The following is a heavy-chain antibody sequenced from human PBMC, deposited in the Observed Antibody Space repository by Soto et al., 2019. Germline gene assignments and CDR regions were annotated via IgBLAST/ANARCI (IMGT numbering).Heavy chain of an antibody. D-gene: IGHD3-22*01. CDR3: ARGGYFDSSNYLAY. V-gene: IGHV1-69*05. J-gene: IGHJ4*02. CDR2: IIPIFNST. CDR1: GSRFSNYV. Sequence: ASVKVSCKVSGSRFSNYVISWVRQAPGHGLEWLGRIIPIFNSTKYAQNFQGRVIIDRDTSASTAYMELSSLRSEDTAVYYCARGGYFDSSNYLAYWGLGTLVTGS.